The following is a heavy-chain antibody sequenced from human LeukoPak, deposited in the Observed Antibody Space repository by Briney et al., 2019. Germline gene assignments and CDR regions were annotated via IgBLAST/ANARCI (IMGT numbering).Heavy chain of an antibody. CDR1: GGSISSGGCY. V-gene: IGHV4-30-2*01. Sequence: PSETLSLTCTVSGGSISSGGCYWSWIRQPPGKGLEWIGYIYHSGSTYYNPSLKSRVTISVDRSKNQFSLKLSSVTAADTAVYYCARFPHIWSGYSPWGQGTLVTVSS. D-gene: IGHD3-3*02. CDR2: IYHSGST. CDR3: ARFPHIWSGYSP. J-gene: IGHJ5*02.